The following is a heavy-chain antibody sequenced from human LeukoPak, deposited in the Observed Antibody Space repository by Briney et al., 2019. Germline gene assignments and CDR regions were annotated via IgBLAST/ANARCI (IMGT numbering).Heavy chain of an antibody. D-gene: IGHD6-19*01. CDR2: INPNSGGT. Sequence: GASVKVSCKASGYTFTGYYMHWVRQAPGQGLEWMGWINPNSGGTNYAQKVQGRVTMTRDTAISTAYMELSRRRSDDTAVDYCARDISRGWYGYWGQGTLVTVSS. V-gene: IGHV1-2*02. J-gene: IGHJ4*02. CDR1: GYTFTGYY. CDR3: ARDISRGWYGY.